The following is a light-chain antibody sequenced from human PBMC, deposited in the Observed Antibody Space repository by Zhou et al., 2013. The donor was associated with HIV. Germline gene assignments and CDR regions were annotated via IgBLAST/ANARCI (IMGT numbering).Light chain of an antibody. CDR2: ATS. CDR1: YGHM. J-gene: IGKJ5*01. Sequence: ESLLTQSPGTLSLSPGETASLSCTAASYGHMTWYQKKPGQPPKLLIYATSKRASGIPDRFSGSQFGKQYTLTITRMEPEDFAGYYCQQFHLFGQGTRLE. V-gene: IGKV3-20*01. CDR3: QQFHL.